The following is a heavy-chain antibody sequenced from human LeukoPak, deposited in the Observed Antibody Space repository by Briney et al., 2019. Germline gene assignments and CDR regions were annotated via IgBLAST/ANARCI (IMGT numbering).Heavy chain of an antibody. CDR2: IIPIFGTT. V-gene: IGHV1-69*06. CDR3: ARGIVGAREPYFDY. CDR1: GGTFSSYA. Sequence: SVKVSCKASGGTFSSYAITWVRQAPGQGLEWMGGIIPIFGTTNYAQKFQGRVTITADKSTSTAYMELSSLRSEDTAVYYCARGIVGAREPYFDYWGQGTLVTVSS. J-gene: IGHJ4*02. D-gene: IGHD1-26*01.